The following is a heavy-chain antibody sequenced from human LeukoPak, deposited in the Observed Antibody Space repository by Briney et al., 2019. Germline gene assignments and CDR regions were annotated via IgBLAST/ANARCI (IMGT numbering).Heavy chain of an antibody. CDR3: ARDGYDGGYQDY. J-gene: IGHJ4*02. Sequence: PGGSLRLSCAASGFTFSSYSMNWVRQAPGKGLEWVSSISSSSSYIYYADSVKGRFTISRDNAKNSLYLQMNSLRAEDTAVYYCARDGYDGGYQDYWGQGTLVTVSS. CDR2: ISSSSSYI. V-gene: IGHV3-21*01. D-gene: IGHD5-12*01. CDR1: GFTFSSYS.